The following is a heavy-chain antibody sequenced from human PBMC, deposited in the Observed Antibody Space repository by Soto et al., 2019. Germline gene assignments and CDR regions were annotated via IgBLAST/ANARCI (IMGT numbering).Heavy chain of an antibody. D-gene: IGHD3-3*01. Sequence: GALRLSCGGPGFTFRRYSLNWGRPAPGEGVEGGSSISSSSSYIYYADSVKGRFTISRDNAKNSLYLQMNSLRAEDTAVYYCARVITIFGVVTKNYYYYYGMDVWGQGTTVTVSS. CDR1: GFTFRRYS. CDR2: ISSSSSYI. CDR3: ARVITIFGVVTKNYYYYYGMDV. V-gene: IGHV3-21*01. J-gene: IGHJ6*02.